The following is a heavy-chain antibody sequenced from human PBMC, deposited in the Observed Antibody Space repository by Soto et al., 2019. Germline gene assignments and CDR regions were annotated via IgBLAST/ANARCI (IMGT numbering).Heavy chain of an antibody. CDR2: IYYSGST. Sequence: SETLSLTCTVSGGSISSSSYYWGWIRQPPGKGLEWIGSIYYSGSTYYDPSLKSRVTISVDTSKNQFSLKLSSVTAADTAVYYCARRRRVTIFGVVINDAFDIWGQGTMVTVSS. V-gene: IGHV4-39*01. CDR1: GGSISSSSYY. CDR3: ARRRRVTIFGVVINDAFDI. J-gene: IGHJ3*02. D-gene: IGHD3-3*01.